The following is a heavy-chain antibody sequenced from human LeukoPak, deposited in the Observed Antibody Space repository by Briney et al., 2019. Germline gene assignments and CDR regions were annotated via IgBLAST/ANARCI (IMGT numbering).Heavy chain of an antibody. CDR3: AKDIGGGNPGGFYYYYYYGMDV. Sequence: ASVKVSCKVSGYTLTELSMHWVRQAPGKGLEWMGGFDPEDGETIYAQKFQGRVTMTEDTSTDTAYMELSSLRSEDTALYYCAKDIGGGNPGGFYYYYYYGMDVWGQGTTVTVSS. D-gene: IGHD4-23*01. CDR2: FDPEDGET. V-gene: IGHV1-24*01. CDR1: GYTLTELS. J-gene: IGHJ6*02.